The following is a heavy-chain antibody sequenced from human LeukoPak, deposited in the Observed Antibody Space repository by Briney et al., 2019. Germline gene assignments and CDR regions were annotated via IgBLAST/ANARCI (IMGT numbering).Heavy chain of an antibody. D-gene: IGHD3-3*01. CDR1: GFTVSNDY. CDR2: IRSKAYGGTT. Sequence: GGSLRLSCAASGFTVSNDYMSWVRQAPGKGLEWVGFIRSKAYGGTTEYAASVKGKFTISRDDSKSIAYLQMNSLKAEDTAVYYCTRDSGDFWSGSGAPYYFDYWGQGTLVTVSS. V-gene: IGHV3-71*01. J-gene: IGHJ4*02. CDR3: TRDSGDFWSGSGAPYYFDY.